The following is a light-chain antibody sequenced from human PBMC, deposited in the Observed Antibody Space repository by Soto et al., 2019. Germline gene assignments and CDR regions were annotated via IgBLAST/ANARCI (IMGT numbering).Light chain of an antibody. Sequence: DFYKTQYRGSVPGPVRGRVTLTRRASRPINTWLAWYQQKPGEAPKLLIYDASILERGVPSRFSGSGSGTEFTLTISSLQPDDFATYYCQQYNSYSVTFAQGTRLEIK. CDR1: RPINTW. CDR2: DAS. J-gene: IGKJ5*01. V-gene: IGKV1-5*01. CDR3: QQYNSYSVT.